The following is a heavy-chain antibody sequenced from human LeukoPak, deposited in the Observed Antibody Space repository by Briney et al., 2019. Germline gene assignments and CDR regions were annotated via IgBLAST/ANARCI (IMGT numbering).Heavy chain of an antibody. V-gene: IGHV5-51*01. D-gene: IGHD2-2*01. CDR2: IYPGDSDT. J-gene: IGHJ4*02. Sequence: GESLKISCKGSGYSFTSYWIGWVRPMPGKGLEWMGIIYPGDSDTRYSPSFQGQVTISADKSISTAYLQWSSLKASDTAMYYCARGGARSPYCSSTSCYPFDYWGQGTLVTVSS. CDR3: ARGGARSPYCSSTSCYPFDY. CDR1: GYSFTSYW.